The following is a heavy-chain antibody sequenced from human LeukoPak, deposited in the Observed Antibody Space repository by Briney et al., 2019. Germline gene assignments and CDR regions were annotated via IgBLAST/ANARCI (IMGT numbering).Heavy chain of an antibody. V-gene: IGHV1-18*01. Sequence: ASVKVSCKASGYTFTSYGISWVRQAPGQGLEWMGWISAYNGNTDYAQKFQGRVTMTTDTSTNTAYMDLRSLRSDDTAVYYCARDGAISPGGIDSFDIWGQGTMVTVSS. CDR2: ISAYNGNT. CDR3: ARDGAISPGGIDSFDI. J-gene: IGHJ3*02. CDR1: GYTFTSYG. D-gene: IGHD3-16*01.